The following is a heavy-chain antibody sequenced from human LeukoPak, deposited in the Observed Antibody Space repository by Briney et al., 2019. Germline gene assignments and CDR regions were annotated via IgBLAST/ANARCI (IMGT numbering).Heavy chain of an antibody. CDR2: IYTSGST. Sequence: PSETLSLTCTVSGGSISSYYWSWIRQPAGKGLEWIGRIYTSGSTNYNPSLKSRVTMSVDTSKNQFSLKLSSVTAADTAVYYCAREGRFGELLLYYYYMDVWGKGTTVTISS. V-gene: IGHV4-4*07. CDR1: GGSISSYY. CDR3: AREGRFGELLLYYYYMDV. D-gene: IGHD3-10*01. J-gene: IGHJ6*03.